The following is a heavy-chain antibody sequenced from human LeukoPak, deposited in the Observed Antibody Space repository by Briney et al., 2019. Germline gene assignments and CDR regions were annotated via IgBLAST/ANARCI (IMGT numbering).Heavy chain of an antibody. CDR2: IIPIFGTA. J-gene: IGHJ4*02. V-gene: IGHV1-69*05. CDR1: GGTFSSYA. D-gene: IGHD2-2*01. Sequence: ASVKVSCKASGGTFSSYAISWVRQAPGQGLEWMGGIIPIFGTANYAQKFQGRVTMTTDTSTSTAYMELRSLRSDDTAVYYCARRGFDDSTASAYWGQGTLVTVSS. CDR3: ARRGFDDSTASAY.